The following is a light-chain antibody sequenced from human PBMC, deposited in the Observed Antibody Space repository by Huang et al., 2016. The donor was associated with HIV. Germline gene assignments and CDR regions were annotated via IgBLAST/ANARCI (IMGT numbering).Light chain of an antibody. Sequence: EIIMTQSPATLSLSPGEGASLSCRANQSVATNLAWYLHRPGQRPRILIFGASTRASGRPGRFSGSGSGTQFTLTVSGLQSEDFAVYYCQQYHNWPYTFGQGTKLEI. CDR3: QQYHNWPYT. CDR1: QSVATN. V-gene: IGKV3-15*01. J-gene: IGKJ2*01. CDR2: GAS.